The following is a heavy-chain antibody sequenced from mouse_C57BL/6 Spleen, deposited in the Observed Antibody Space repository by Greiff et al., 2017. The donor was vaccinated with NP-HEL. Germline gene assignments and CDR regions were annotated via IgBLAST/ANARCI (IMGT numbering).Heavy chain of an antibody. J-gene: IGHJ4*01. CDR1: GFSLTSYG. V-gene: IGHV2-6-1*01. CDR2: IWSDGST. Sequence: VQLKESGPGLVAPSQSLSITCTVSGFSLTSYGVHWVRQPPGKGLEWLVVIWSDGSTTYNSALKSRLSISKDNSKSQVFLKMNSLQTDDTAMYYCARHPYYGSSHEGAMDYWGQGTSVTVSS. D-gene: IGHD1-1*01. CDR3: ARHPYYGSSHEGAMDY.